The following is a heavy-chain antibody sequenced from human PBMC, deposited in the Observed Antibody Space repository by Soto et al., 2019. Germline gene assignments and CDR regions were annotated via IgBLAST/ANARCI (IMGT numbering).Heavy chain of an antibody. J-gene: IGHJ4*02. V-gene: IGHV3-30*02. D-gene: IGHD2-21*02. CDR2: VRFDAINK. CDR1: GFPFRSYG. CDR3: AKLPNCGGDCYFDY. Sequence: QVQLVESGGGVVQPGGPLRLSGATSGFPFRSYGMHWVRQAPGKGLEWVAVVRFDAINKYYADSVKGRFTVSRDNSKSMVYLQMNSLRPDDTAVYYCAKLPNCGGDCYFDYWGQGTLVTVSS.